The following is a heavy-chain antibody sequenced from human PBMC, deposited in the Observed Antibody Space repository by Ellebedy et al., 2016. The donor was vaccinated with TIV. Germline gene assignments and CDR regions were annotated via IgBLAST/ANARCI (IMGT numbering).Heavy chain of an antibody. V-gene: IGHV1-69*04. D-gene: IGHD3-22*01. CDR3: ARPYSSGYNHDAFDI. CDR2: IIPILGTA. J-gene: IGHJ3*02. CDR1: GGTFSSYA. Sequence: ASVKVSCKASGGTFSSYAISWVRQAPGQGLEWMGRIIPILGTANYAQKFQGRVTITADKSTSTAYMELSSLRSEDTAVYYCARPYSSGYNHDAFDIWGQGTMVTVSS.